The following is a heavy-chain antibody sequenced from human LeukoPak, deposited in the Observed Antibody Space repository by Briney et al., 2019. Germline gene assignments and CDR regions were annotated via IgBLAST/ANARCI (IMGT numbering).Heavy chain of an antibody. Sequence: GASVKVSCKASGYTFTSYGISWVRQAPGQGLEWMGWISAHNGNTNYAQKLQGRVTMTTDTSTSTAYMELRSLRSDDTAVYYCARGDSSSWYPLNYYYYYYMDVWGKGTTVTVSS. CDR3: ARGDSSSWYPLNYYYYYYMDV. V-gene: IGHV1-18*01. CDR1: GYTFTSYG. J-gene: IGHJ6*03. CDR2: ISAHNGNT. D-gene: IGHD6-13*01.